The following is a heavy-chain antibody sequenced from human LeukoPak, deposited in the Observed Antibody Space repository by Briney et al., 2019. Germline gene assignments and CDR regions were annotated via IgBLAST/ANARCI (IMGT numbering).Heavy chain of an antibody. Sequence: GGSLRLSCVGSGFTFSSHWMSWVRQAPGKGLEWVANIKQDGSEVDYVDSVKGRFTISRDNAKNSLFLQMNSLRAEDTAVYYCARDFIWGQGTLITVSS. CDR1: GFTFSSHW. CDR2: IKQDGSEV. CDR3: ARDFI. D-gene: IGHD3-10*01. J-gene: IGHJ4*02. V-gene: IGHV3-7*05.